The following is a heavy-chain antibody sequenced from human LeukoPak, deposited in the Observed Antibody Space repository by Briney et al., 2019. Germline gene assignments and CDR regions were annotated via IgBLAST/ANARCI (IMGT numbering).Heavy chain of an antibody. J-gene: IGHJ4*02. D-gene: IGHD3-10*01. CDR3: ASSMVRGVYGFDY. Sequence: SETLSLTCTVYGGSISSYYWSWLRQPPGKGLEWIGYSHYSGSTKYNPSLKSRVTVSVDTSKNQFSLKLSSVTAADTAVYYCASSMVRGVYGFDYWGQGTLVTVSS. CDR2: SHYSGST. CDR1: GGSISSYY. V-gene: IGHV4-59*08.